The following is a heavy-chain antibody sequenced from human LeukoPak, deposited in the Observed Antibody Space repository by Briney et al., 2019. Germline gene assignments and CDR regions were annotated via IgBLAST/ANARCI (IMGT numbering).Heavy chain of an antibody. CDR3: AGLRGTVTWDY. CDR2: IKEDGSEK. J-gene: IGHJ4*02. V-gene: IGHV3-7*01. CDR1: GFTFSTYW. D-gene: IGHD4-17*01. Sequence: GSLRLSCAASGFTFSTYWMSWVRQAPGKGLEWVANIKEDGSEKYYVDSVKGRFTISRDNAKNSLYLQMNGLRVEDTAVYYCAGLRGTVTWDYWGQGTLVTVSS.